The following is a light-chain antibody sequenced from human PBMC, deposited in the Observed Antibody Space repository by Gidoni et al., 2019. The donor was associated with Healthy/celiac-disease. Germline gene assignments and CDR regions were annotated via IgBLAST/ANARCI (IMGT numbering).Light chain of an antibody. CDR1: QSVSSY. J-gene: IGKJ1*01. CDR2: DAS. Sequence: EIVLPHSPATLSLSPGATATLSCRASQSVSSYLAWYQQKPGQAPRLLIYDASNRATGIPARFSGSGSGTDFTLTISSLEPEDFAVYYCQQRSNWPPTFGQGTKVEIK. V-gene: IGKV3-11*01. CDR3: QQRSNWPPT.